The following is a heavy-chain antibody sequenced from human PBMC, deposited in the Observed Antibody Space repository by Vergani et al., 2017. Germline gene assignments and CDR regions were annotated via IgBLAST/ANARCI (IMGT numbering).Heavy chain of an antibody. D-gene: IGHD3-10*01. CDR3: ARGGITMVRGVMYYFDY. CDR1: GGSISSYY. J-gene: IGHJ4*02. V-gene: IGHV4-34*01. Sequence: QVQLQESGPGLVKPSETLSLTCTVSGGSISSYYWSWIRQPPGKGLEWIGEINHSGSTNYNPSLKSRVTISVDTSKNQFSLKLSSVTAADTAVYYCARGGITMVRGVMYYFDYWGQGTLVTVSS. CDR2: INHSGST.